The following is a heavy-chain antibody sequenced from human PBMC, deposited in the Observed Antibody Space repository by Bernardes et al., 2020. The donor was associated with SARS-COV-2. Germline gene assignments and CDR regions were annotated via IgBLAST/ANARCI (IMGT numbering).Heavy chain of an antibody. Sequence: SVKVSCKASGYTFTGYYIHWVRQAPGQGLEWMGWINPNNGGTNYAQKFQGRVTMTRDTSSSTAYMELSRLRSDDTAVYYCALPPTNYDRYGMDVWGQGTTVTVSS. CDR3: ALPPTNYDRYGMDV. V-gene: IGHV1-2*02. J-gene: IGHJ6*02. CDR2: INPNNGGT. CDR1: GYTFTGYY. D-gene: IGHD3-22*01.